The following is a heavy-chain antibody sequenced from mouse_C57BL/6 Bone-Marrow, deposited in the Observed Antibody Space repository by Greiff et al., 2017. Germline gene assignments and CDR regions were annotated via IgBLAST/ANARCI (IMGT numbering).Heavy chain of an antibody. Sequence: QVQLQQPGAELVMPGASVKLSCKASGYTFTSYWMHWVKQRPGQGLEWIGEIDPSDSYTNYNQKFKGKSTLTVDKSSSTAYMQLSSLTSEDAAVYYCARSLRLRSFAYWGQGTLVTVSA. D-gene: IGHD1-1*01. CDR2: IDPSDSYT. J-gene: IGHJ3*01. V-gene: IGHV1-69*01. CDR3: ARSLRLRSFAY. CDR1: GYTFTSYW.